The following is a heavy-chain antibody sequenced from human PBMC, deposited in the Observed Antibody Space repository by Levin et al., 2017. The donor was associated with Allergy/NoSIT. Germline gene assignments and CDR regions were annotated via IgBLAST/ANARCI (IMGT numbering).Heavy chain of an antibody. CDR1: GYTFTSYA. V-gene: IGHV7-4-1*02. CDR3: ARGYYYGSGSVNAFGI. J-gene: IGHJ3*02. CDR2: INTNTGNP. Sequence: GGSLRLSCKASGYTFTSYAMNWVRQAPGQGLEWMAWINTNTGNPTYAQAVTGRFVFSLDTSVSTEYLQISSLKAEDTAVYYCARGYYYGSGSVNAFGIWGQGTMVTVSS. D-gene: IGHD3-10*01.